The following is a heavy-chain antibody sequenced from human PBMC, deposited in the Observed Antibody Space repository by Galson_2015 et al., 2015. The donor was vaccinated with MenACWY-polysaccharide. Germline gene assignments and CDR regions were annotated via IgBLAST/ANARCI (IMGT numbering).Heavy chain of an antibody. J-gene: IGHJ4*02. CDR3: GKGWTTVTT. CDR2: ISGSGGST. Sequence: SLRLSCAASGSTFSSYAMSWVRQAPGKGLEWVSSISGSGGSTHYADSVKGRFAISRDNSKNTLYLQISRLRVEDTAVYYCGKGWTTVTTGGQGTPVIVSS. CDR1: GSTFSSYA. D-gene: IGHD4-17*01. V-gene: IGHV3-23*01.